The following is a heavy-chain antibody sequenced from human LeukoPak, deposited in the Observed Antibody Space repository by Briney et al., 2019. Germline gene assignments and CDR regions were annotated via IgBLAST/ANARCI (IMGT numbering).Heavy chain of an antibody. CDR2: IYYSGST. CDR3: ARQYAYYYGSGAHFQH. Sequence: GSLRLSCAASGFTFSSYAMSWVRQPPGKGLEWIGSIYYSGSTYYNPSLKSRVTISVDTSKNQFSLKLSSVTAADTAVYYCARQYAYYYGSGAHFQHWGQGTLVTVSS. CDR1: GFTFSSYA. V-gene: IGHV4-39*01. J-gene: IGHJ1*01. D-gene: IGHD3-10*01.